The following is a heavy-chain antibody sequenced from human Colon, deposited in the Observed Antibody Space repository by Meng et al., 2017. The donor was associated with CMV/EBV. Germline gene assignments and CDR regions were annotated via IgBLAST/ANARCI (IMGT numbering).Heavy chain of an antibody. CDR2: IHYSGNT. CDR1: GGSIGNYY. CDR3: ARDRSIMITSGATHGMDV. V-gene: IGHV4-59*01. J-gene: IGHJ6*02. D-gene: IGHD3-16*01. Sequence: SETLSLTCTDSGGSIGNYYWTWIRQSPGKGLEWIGYIHYSGNTNYNPSLKSRVTMSVDTSKNEFSLKLSSVTAADTAVYYCARDRSIMITSGATHGMDVWGQGTTVTVSS.